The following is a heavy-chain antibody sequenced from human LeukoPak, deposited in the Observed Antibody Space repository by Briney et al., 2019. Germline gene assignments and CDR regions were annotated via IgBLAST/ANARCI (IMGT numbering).Heavy chain of an antibody. J-gene: IGHJ4*02. V-gene: IGHV3-23*01. CDR3: AKTSGSYFDY. D-gene: IGHD1-26*01. CDR1: GFTFSSYA. CDR2: ISGSGGNT. Sequence: GGSLRLSCAASGFTFSSYAMTWVRQAPGKGLEWVSAISGSGGNTYYADSVKGRFTISRDNSKNTLYLQMNSLRADDTAVYYCAKTSGSYFDYWGQGTPVTVSS.